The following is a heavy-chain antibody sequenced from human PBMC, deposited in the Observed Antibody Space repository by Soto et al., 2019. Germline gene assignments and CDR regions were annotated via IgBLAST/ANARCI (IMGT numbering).Heavy chain of an antibody. Sequence: KPSETLSLTCAVYGGSFSGYYWSWIRQPPGKGLEWIGEINHSGSTNYNPSLKSRVTISVDTSKNQFSLKLSSVTAADTAVYYCARGLSRCTTFGVVPSYYFDYWGQGTLVTVSS. J-gene: IGHJ4*02. V-gene: IGHV4-34*01. CDR1: GGSFSGYY. D-gene: IGHD3-3*01. CDR3: ARGLSRCTTFGVVPSYYFDY. CDR2: INHSGST.